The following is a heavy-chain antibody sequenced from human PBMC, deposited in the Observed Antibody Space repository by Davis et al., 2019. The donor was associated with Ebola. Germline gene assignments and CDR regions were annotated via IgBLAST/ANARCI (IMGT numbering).Heavy chain of an antibody. CDR2: INPNSGVT. D-gene: IGHD1-26*01. Sequence: ASVKVSCKASGYTFTDSYMHWVRQAPGQGLEWMGWINPNSGVTKYAQNFQGRVTMTGDTSISTAYMELSSLRSDDTAVYYCAKDDGGRYAFWLDPWGQGTLVTVSS. CDR1: GYTFTDSY. V-gene: IGHV1-2*02. CDR3: AKDDGGRYAFWLDP. J-gene: IGHJ5*02.